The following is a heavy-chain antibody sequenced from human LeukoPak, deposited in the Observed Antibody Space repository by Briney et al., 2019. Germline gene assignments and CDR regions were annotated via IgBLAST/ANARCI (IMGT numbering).Heavy chain of an antibody. D-gene: IGHD3-16*02. CDR1: GYSISSGYY. CDR3: ARLRMISFGGVIAYFDY. Sequence: LSETLSLTCAVSGYSISSGYYWGWIRQPPGKGLEWIGNIYHSGSTYYNPSLKSRVTISVDTSKNQFSLNLSSVTAADTAVNYCARLRMISFGGVIAYFDYWGQGTLVTVSS. V-gene: IGHV4-38-2*01. J-gene: IGHJ4*02. CDR2: IYHSGST.